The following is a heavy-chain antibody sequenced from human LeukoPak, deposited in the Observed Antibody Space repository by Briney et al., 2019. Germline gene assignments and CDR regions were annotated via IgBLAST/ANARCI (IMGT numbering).Heavy chain of an antibody. CDR1: GGSISSYY. CDR2: IYYSGST. J-gene: IGHJ3*02. Sequence: SETLSLTCTVSGGSISSYYWSWIRQPPGKGLEWIGYIYYSGSTNYNPSLKSRVTISVDTSKNQFSLKLCSVTAADTAVYYCARHRAFAFDIWGQGTMVTVSS. V-gene: IGHV4-59*08. CDR3: ARHRAFAFDI.